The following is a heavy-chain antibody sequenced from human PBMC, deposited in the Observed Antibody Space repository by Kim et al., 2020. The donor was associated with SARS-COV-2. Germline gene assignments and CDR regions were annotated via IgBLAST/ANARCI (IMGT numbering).Heavy chain of an antibody. J-gene: IGHJ2*01. V-gene: IGHV3-53*01. CDR3: ARDGHYYDSSGYSDWYFDL. CDR2: IYSGGST. Sequence: GGSLRLSCAASGFTVSSNYMSWVRQAPGKGLEWVSVIYSGGSTYYADSVKGRFTISRDNSKNTLYLQMNSLRAEDTAVYYCARDGHYYDSSGYSDWYFDLWGRGTLVTVSS. D-gene: IGHD3-22*01. CDR1: GFTVSSNY.